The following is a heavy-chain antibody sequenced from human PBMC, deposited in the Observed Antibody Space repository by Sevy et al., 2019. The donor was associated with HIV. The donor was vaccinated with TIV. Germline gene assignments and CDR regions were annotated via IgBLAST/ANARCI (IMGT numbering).Heavy chain of an antibody. CDR1: GFTLGAYG. CDR2: ISYDGRNK. CDR3: AKLLDTALGLYDY. J-gene: IGHJ4*02. V-gene: IGHV3-30*18. Sequence: GGPLKPSWAPSGFTLGAYGSPWARQAPAKGLGGVAVISYDGRNKYYADSVKGRFTISRDNSKNTLYLQMNSLRAEDTAVYYCAKLLDTALGLYDYWGQGTLVTVSS. D-gene: IGHD5-18*01.